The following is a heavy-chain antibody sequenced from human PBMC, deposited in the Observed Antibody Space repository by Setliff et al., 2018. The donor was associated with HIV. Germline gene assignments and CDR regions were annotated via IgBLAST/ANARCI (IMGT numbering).Heavy chain of an antibody. V-gene: IGHV1-69-2*01. D-gene: IGHD2-15*01. CDR1: GYTFSDYY. CDR3: ARFPLLHKNAFDI. Sequence: SCKASGYTFSDYYMHWVQQAPGKGLEWMGRVDPEDGETKYAEKFQGRVTITADTSTDTVYMELSSLRSEDTAVYYCARFPLLHKNAFDIWGQGTMVTVSS. CDR2: VDPEDGET. J-gene: IGHJ3*02.